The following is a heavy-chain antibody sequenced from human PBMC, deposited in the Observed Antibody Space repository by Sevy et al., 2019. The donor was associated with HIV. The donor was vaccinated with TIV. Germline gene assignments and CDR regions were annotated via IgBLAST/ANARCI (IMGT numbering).Heavy chain of an antibody. CDR3: VSGRSSPSPFDF. CDR1: GGSIGRSDYY. Sequence: SEPLSLTCSVSGGSIGRSDYYWGWIRQPPGKGLEGIGTIYYSSGNSYYNSSLKSRVTISLDTSKNQFSLRLSSVTAAETAVYYCVSGRSSPSPFDFWGQGTLVTVSS. D-gene: IGHD6-19*01. CDR2: IYYSSGNS. J-gene: IGHJ4*02. V-gene: IGHV4-39*01.